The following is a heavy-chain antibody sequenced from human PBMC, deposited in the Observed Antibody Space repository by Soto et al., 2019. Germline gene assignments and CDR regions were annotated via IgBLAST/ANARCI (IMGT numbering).Heavy chain of an antibody. Sequence: PSETLSLTCTVSGGSISSSSYYWGWIRQPPGKGLEWIGSIYYSGSTYYNPSLKSRVTISVDTSKNQFSLELSSVTAADTAVYYCARLSEYSSSPRAPRVDYWGQGTLVTVSS. CDR1: GGSISSSSYY. J-gene: IGHJ4*02. D-gene: IGHD6-6*01. V-gene: IGHV4-39*01. CDR2: IYYSGST. CDR3: ARLSEYSSSPRAPRVDY.